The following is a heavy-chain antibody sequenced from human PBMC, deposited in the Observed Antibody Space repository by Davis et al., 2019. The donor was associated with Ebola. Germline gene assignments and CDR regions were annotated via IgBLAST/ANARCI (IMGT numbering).Heavy chain of an antibody. CDR1: GGTFSSYT. Sequence: AASVKVSCKASGGTFSSYTISWVRQAPGQGLEWMGRIIPILGIANYAQKFQGRVTITADKSTSTAYMELSSLRSEDTAVYYCASGTIFGVVTPGGFDPWGQGTLVTVSS. J-gene: IGHJ5*02. CDR2: IIPILGIA. D-gene: IGHD3-3*01. CDR3: ASGTIFGVVTPGGFDP. V-gene: IGHV1-69*02.